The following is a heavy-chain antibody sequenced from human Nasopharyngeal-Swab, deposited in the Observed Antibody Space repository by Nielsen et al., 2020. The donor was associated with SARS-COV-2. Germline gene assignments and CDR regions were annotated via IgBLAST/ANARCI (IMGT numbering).Heavy chain of an antibody. CDR2: IKQDGSEK. CDR1: QFAFGNYW. D-gene: IGHD3-22*01. J-gene: IGHJ3*01. Sequence: ETLSLTCVVSQFAFGNYWMSWVRQAPGKGPEWVANIKQDGSEKYYVDSVKGRFTISRDNAKNFLYLQMNSLRAEDTALYYCAKGGRIAMIEDFWGQGTMVTVSS. V-gene: IGHV3-7*03. CDR3: AKGGRIAMIEDF.